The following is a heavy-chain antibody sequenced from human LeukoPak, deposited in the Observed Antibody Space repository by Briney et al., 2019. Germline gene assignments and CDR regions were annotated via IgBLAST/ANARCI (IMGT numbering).Heavy chain of an antibody. J-gene: IGHJ4*02. V-gene: IGHV3-20*04. CDR3: ARDYGGSSPFDY. D-gene: IGHD4-23*01. Sequence: GGSLRLSCAASGFTFDDYGMSWVRQAPGKGLEWVSGINWNGGSTGYADSVKGRFTISRDNAKNSLYLHMNSLRAEDTAVYYCARDYGGSSPFDYWGQGTLVTVSS. CDR1: GFTFDDYG. CDR2: INWNGGST.